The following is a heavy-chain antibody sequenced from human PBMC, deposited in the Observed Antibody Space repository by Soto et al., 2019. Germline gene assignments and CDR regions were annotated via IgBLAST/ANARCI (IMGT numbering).Heavy chain of an antibody. CDR1: GFTYA. Sequence: PGGSLRLSCVASGFTYAIGWVRQAPGKGLEWVSSISGSGASTKYADSVRGRFTISRDNSKNTLYLQMNSLRAEDTAVYYCAKDLDSSGYSQYYFDYWGQGT. CDR3: AKDLDSSGYSQYYFDY. J-gene: IGHJ4*02. CDR2: ISGSGAST. D-gene: IGHD3-22*01. V-gene: IGHV3-23*01.